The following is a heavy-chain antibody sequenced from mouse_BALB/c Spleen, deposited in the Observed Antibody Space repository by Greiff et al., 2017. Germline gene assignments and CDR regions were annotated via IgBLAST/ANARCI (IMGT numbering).Heavy chain of an antibody. J-gene: IGHJ3*01. CDR1: GFSLTSYG. D-gene: IGHD2-12*01. CDR3: ARNPYYSAGGCAY. V-gene: IGHV2-4-1*01. CDR2: IWSGGST. Sequence: QVQLQQSGPGLVQPSQSLSITCTVSGFSLTSYGVHWVRQSPGKGLEWLGVIWSGGSTDYNAAFISRLSISKDNSKSQVFFKMNSLQADDTAIYYCARNPYYSAGGCAYWGQGTLVTVSA.